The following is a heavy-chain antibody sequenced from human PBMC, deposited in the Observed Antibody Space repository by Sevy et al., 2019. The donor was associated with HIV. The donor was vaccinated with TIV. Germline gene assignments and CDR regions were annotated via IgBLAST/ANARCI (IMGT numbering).Heavy chain of an antibody. V-gene: IGHV1-3*01. Sequence: ASVKVSCKASGYSLTNHAIQWVRQAPGQGLEWMGWIKADNGNIKYTQKFQDRLTITRDTSATTAYMELRSPRPEDTALYFCAREKGGIFGGVAGQFDSWGQGTLVTVSS. D-gene: IGHD3-3*01. CDR1: GYSLTNHA. J-gene: IGHJ4*02. CDR2: IKADNGNI. CDR3: AREKGGIFGGVAGQFDS.